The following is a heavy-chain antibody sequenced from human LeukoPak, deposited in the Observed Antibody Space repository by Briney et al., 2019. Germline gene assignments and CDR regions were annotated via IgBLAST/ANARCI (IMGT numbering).Heavy chain of an antibody. CDR1: GYSISSGYY. J-gene: IGHJ4*02. D-gene: IGHD1-26*01. Sequence: SETLSLTCAVSGYSISSGYYWGWIRQPPGKGLDWIGRIYHRGSTYYSPSLKSRVTISVDTSKNQFSLTLSSVTAADTAVYYCAGTVGATNNFDYWGQGTLVTVSS. CDR3: AGTVGATNNFDY. V-gene: IGHV4-38-2*01. CDR2: IYHRGST.